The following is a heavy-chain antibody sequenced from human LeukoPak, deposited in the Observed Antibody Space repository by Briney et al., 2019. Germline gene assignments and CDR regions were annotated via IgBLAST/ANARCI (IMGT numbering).Heavy chain of an antibody. CDR3: ARSRSGWLQLPTHYFDY. Sequence: SETLSLTCTVSGGSTSSYYWSWIRQPPGKGLEWIGYIYYSGSTNYNPSLKSRVTISVDTSKNQFSLKLSSVTAADTAVYYCARSRSGWLQLPTHYFDYWGQGTLVTVSS. V-gene: IGHV4-59*01. D-gene: IGHD5-24*01. J-gene: IGHJ4*02. CDR2: IYYSGST. CDR1: GGSTSSYY.